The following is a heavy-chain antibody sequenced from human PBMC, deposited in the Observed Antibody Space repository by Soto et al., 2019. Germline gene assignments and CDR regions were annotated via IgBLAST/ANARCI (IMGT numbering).Heavy chain of an antibody. J-gene: IGHJ4*02. Sequence: QVQLQESGPGLVKPSGTLSLTCAVSGGSISSSNWWSWVRQPPGKGLEWIGEIYHSGSTNYNPSLKSRVPLSVDKSKNQFSLKPSPVTAADTAVYYWASLPPGDDGDYETTFDYWGQGTLVTVSS. CDR1: GGSISSSNW. CDR2: IYHSGST. D-gene: IGHD4-17*01. CDR3: ASLPPGDDGDYETTFDY. V-gene: IGHV4-4*02.